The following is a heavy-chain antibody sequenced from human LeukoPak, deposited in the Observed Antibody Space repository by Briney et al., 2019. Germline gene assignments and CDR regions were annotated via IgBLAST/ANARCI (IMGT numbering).Heavy chain of an antibody. CDR3: ARGIPRSYCTPIDCNPNWFDP. CDR2: IDPTSGDT. Sequence: ASVKVSCKASGYAFSDYYMHWVRQAPGQGLEWMGWIDPTSGDTKYAHKFQGRVSMTRDTSISTADMEVSSLRSDDTAVYYCARGIPRSYCTPIDCNPNWFDPWAREPWSSSPQ. CDR1: GYAFSDYY. J-gene: IGHJ5*02. D-gene: IGHD2-8*01. V-gene: IGHV1-2*02.